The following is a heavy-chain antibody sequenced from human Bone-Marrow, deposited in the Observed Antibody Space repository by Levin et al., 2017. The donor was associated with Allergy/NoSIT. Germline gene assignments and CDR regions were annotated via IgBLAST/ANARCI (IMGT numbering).Heavy chain of an antibody. CDR1: GFSFSAYA. Sequence: SCVGSGFSFSAYAMSWVRQAPGKGLECVSVISGSGLTTHYADSVKGRFTISRDNSKNTLFLQMNSLRAEDTAVYFCAKDLSYSSSWLDFWGQGTLVTVSS. V-gene: IGHV3-23*01. J-gene: IGHJ4*02. CDR2: ISGSGLTT. D-gene: IGHD6-13*01. CDR3: AKDLSYSSSWLDF.